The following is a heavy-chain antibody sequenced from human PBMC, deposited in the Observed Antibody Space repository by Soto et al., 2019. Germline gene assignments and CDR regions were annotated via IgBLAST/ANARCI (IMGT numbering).Heavy chain of an antibody. V-gene: IGHV3-11*01. CDR2: VSRSGSSI. D-gene: IGHD2-15*01. CDR1: GFTFSDHF. Sequence: QVQLVESGGGLVKPGGSLRLSCAASGFTFSDHFMSWIRQAPGQGLEWVSYVSRSGSSIYYADSVKGRFPISRDNAKNSLYLQMNSLRAEATAVYYWARVPKGVVVAANDYWGQGSLVTVSS. CDR3: ARVPKGVVVAANDY. J-gene: IGHJ4*02.